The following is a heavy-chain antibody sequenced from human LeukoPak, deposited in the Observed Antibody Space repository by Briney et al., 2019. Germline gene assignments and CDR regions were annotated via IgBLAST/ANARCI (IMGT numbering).Heavy chain of an antibody. CDR3: AKDDVGLRFGE. CDR1: GFTFSNHG. J-gene: IGHJ4*02. CDR2: ISPSADIK. V-gene: IGHV3-23*01. Sequence: GGSLRLSCAASGFTFSNHGMNWVRQAPGKGLEWVSGISPSADIKYYADSVKGRFTISRDNSKHMLYLEVISLPDDDTAVYYSAKDDVGLRFGEWSEGTLVTVSS. D-gene: IGHD3-10*01.